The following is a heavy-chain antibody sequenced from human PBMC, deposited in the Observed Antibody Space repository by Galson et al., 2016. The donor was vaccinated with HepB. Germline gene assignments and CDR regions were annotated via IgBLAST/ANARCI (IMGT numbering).Heavy chain of an antibody. CDR2: INNDGSNT. D-gene: IGHD2-15*01. CDR3: ARPGYCSGSSCYVPFDI. V-gene: IGHV3-74*03. Sequence: SLRLSCAASGFTFSNYDMHWVRQSMGKGLVWVSRINNDGSNTTYADSVKGRFTISRDNAKNTLYLQMNSLRAEDTAVYYCARPGYCSGSSCYVPFDIWGQGTMATVSS. J-gene: IGHJ3*02. CDR1: GFTFSNYD.